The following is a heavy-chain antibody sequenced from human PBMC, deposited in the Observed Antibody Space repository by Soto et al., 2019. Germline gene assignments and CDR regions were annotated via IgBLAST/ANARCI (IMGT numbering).Heavy chain of an antibody. CDR3: ATDVVPAAMFDY. D-gene: IGHD2-2*01. CDR1: GGSISSSSYY. J-gene: IGHJ4*02. V-gene: IGHV4-39*01. CDR2: IYYSGST. Sequence: ASETLSLTCTVSGGSISSSSYYWGWVRQPPGKGLEWIGSIYYSGSTYYNPSLKSRVTISVDTSKNQFSLKLSSVTAADTAVYYCATDVVPAAMFDYWGQGTLVTVSS.